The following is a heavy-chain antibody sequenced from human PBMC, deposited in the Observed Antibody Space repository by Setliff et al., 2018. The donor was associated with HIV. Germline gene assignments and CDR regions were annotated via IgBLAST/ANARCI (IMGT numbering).Heavy chain of an antibody. V-gene: IGHV7-4-1*01. CDR1: GYTFNNYA. CDR2: INTNTGNP. J-gene: IGHJ4*02. CDR3: ARDLKRPNSNFWGGYPIPFDS. Sequence: VASVKVSCKASGYTFNNYAMNWVRQAPGQGLELMGWINTNTGNPTYAQGFTGRFVFSLDTSVSTAYLQIGSLKAEDTAVYFCARDLKRPNSNFWGGYPIPFDSWGQGTLVTVSS. D-gene: IGHD3-3*01.